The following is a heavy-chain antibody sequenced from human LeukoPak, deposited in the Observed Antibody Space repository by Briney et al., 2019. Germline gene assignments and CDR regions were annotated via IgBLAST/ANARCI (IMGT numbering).Heavy chain of an antibody. V-gene: IGHV3-21*01. CDR3: ASSPLGDSTGP. Sequence: GGSLRLSCAASGFTFSSYSMNWVRQAPGKGLEWVSSISSSSSYIYYADSVKGRFTISRDDAKNSLYLQMNSLRAEDTAVYYCASSPLGDSTGPWGQGTLVTVSS. D-gene: IGHD1-26*01. CDR1: GFTFSSYS. J-gene: IGHJ4*02. CDR2: ISSSSSYI.